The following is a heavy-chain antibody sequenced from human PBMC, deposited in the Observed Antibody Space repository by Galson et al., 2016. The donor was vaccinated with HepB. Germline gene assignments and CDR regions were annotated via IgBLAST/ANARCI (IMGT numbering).Heavy chain of an antibody. CDR3: ARGGGRGGSDY. D-gene: IGHD1-26*01. J-gene: IGHJ4*02. CDR2: ISVHTGNT. V-gene: IGHV1-18*01. CDR1: GYTFSSYG. Sequence: SVKVSCKAFGYTFSSYGISWVRQAPGQGLEWMGWISVHTGNTHYAQKFQGRVTMTTDISTRTAYMELGSLRSDDTAVYYCARGGGRGGSDYWGQATLVTVSS.